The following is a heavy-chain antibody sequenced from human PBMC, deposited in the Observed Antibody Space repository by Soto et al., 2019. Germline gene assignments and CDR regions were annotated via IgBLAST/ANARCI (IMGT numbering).Heavy chain of an antibody. J-gene: IGHJ5*02. CDR1: GGSFSGYY. CDR3: ARETYGDYVGYFDP. CDR2: INHSGNP. D-gene: IGHD4-17*01. V-gene: IGHV4-34*01. Sequence: PSETLSLTCAVYGGSFSGYYWSWIRQPPGKGLEWFGEINHSGNPYYNPSFKSRFIISVVSSKNQFSLKLRSVTAADTAVYYCARETYGDYVGYFDPRGQGSQVTVSS.